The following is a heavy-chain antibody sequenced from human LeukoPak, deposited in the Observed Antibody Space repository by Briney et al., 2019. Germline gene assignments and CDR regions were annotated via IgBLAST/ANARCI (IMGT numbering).Heavy chain of an antibody. V-gene: IGHV3-53*01. J-gene: IGHJ4*02. CDR1: GLTVSTNY. CDR2: IYSGGST. D-gene: IGHD5-18*01. CDR3: ARERINSYGSPFGY. Sequence: TGGSLRLSCAASGLTVSTNYMSWVRQAPGKGLEWVSVIYSGGSTYYADSVKGRFTISRDNSKNTLYLQMNSLRAEDTAVYYCARERINSYGSPFGYWGQGTLVTVSS.